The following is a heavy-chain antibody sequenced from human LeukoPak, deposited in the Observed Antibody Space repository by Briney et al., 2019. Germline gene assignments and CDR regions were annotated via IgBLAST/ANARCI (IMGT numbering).Heavy chain of an antibody. Sequence: GGSLRLSCAASGFTFSSYAMHRVRQAPGKGLEWVAVISYDGSNKYYADSVKGRFTISRDNSKNTLYLQMNSLRAEDTAVYYCARDPHSSTAPYYFDYWGQGPLVTVSS. CDR3: ARDPHSSTAPYYFDY. CDR1: GFTFSSYA. D-gene: IGHD2-2*01. CDR2: ISYDGSNK. V-gene: IGHV3-30*01. J-gene: IGHJ4*02.